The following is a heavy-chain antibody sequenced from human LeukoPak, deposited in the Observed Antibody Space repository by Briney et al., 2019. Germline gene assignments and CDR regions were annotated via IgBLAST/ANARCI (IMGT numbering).Heavy chain of an antibody. J-gene: IGHJ4*02. CDR3: ARDRYYYDSSGYYYFDY. D-gene: IGHD3-22*01. CDR1: GYTFTSYG. CDR2: ISAYNGNT. V-gene: IGHV1-18*01. Sequence: ASVKVSCKASGYTFTSYGIRWVRQAPGQGLEWMGWISAYNGNTNYAQKLQGRVTMTTDTSTSTAYMELRSLRSDDTAVYYCARDRYYYDSSGYYYFDYWGQGTLVTVSS.